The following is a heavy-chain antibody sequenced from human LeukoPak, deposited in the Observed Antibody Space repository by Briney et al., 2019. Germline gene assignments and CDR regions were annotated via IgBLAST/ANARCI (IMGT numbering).Heavy chain of an antibody. CDR2: IYYSGST. D-gene: IGHD3-10*01. CDR3: ARHVGTYFDY. J-gene: IGHJ4*02. V-gene: IGHV4-59*08. CDR1: GDSISSYY. Sequence: PSETLSLTCTVSGDSISSYYWSWIRQPPGKGLEWIGHIYYSGSTNYNPSLKSRVTISVYTSKNQFSLKLSSVTAADTAVYYCARHVGTYFDYWGQGTLVTASS.